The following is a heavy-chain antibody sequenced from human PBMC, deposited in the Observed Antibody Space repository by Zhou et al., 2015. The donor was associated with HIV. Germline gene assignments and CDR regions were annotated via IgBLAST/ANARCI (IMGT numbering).Heavy chain of an antibody. CDR2: IIPIFGTA. J-gene: IGHJ3*01. V-gene: IGHV1-69*06. CDR3: ARDWVLYDSAGAGIDV. Sequence: QMQLVQSGAEVKKPGSSVKVSCKASGGTFSSFGISWVRQAPGQGLQWMGGIIPIFGTATYAQKFQGRVSITADKSSSTAYMELSSLRSEDTALYYCARDWVLYDSAGAGIDVVGQGTSGHRLL. D-gene: IGHD3-22*01. CDR1: GGTFSSFG.